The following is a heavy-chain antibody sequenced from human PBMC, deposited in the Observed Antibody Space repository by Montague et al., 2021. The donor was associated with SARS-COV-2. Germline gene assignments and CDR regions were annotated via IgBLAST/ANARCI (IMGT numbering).Heavy chain of an antibody. CDR2: IYWNDDK. V-gene: IGHV2-5*01. D-gene: IGHD2-15*01. Sequence: PALVKPTQTLTLTCTFSGFSLSTSGVGVAWIRQPPGKALECLALIYWNDDKRYSPSLKNRLTVIKDTSKNQVVLSMTNMEPVDTATYYCAHKTSSWPIEFGFWGQGALVTVSS. J-gene: IGHJ4*02. CDR3: AHKTSSWPIEFGF. CDR1: GFSLSTSGVG.